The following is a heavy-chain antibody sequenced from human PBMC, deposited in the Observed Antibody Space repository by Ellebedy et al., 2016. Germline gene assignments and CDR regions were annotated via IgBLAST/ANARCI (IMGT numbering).Heavy chain of an antibody. J-gene: IGHJ4*02. Sequence: GGSLRLSCAASGFNFSGRWMSWVRQAPGKGLDWVASINKDGSAKYYVDSVKGRFTISRDNARNSLYLQMNSLRAEDMAVYYCARGNVLRFLEWADFYPDYWGQGTLVTVSS. CDR2: INKDGSAK. CDR1: GFNFSGRW. V-gene: IGHV3-7*01. CDR3: ARGNVLRFLEWADFYPDY. D-gene: IGHD3-3*01.